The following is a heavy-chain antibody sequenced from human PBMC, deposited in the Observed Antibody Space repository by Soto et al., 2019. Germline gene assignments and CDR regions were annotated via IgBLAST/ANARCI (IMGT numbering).Heavy chain of an antibody. D-gene: IGHD3-3*01. Sequence: GGSLSLSCAASGFTFSSYSMHWVRQAPGKGLEYVSAISSNGGSTYYANSVKGRFTISRDNSKNTLYLQMGSLRAEDMAVYYCARDKAYYDFWSGYGLASRFLDPWGQGTLVTVSS. CDR1: GFTFSSYS. J-gene: IGHJ5*02. CDR2: ISSNGGST. CDR3: ARDKAYYDFWSGYGLASRFLDP. V-gene: IGHV3-64*01.